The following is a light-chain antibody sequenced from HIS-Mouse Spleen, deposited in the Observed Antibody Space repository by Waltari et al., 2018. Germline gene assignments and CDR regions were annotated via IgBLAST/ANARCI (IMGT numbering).Light chain of an antibody. Sequence: SYELTQPPSVSVSPGQTARITCPGDALPKQYAYWYQQKPGQAPVLGIYKDSERPSGIPERFSGSSSGTTVTLTISGVQAEDEADYYCQSADSSGTYQDVVFGGGTKLTVL. CDR2: KDS. CDR1: ALPKQY. V-gene: IGLV3-25*03. CDR3: QSADSSGTYQDVV. J-gene: IGLJ2*01.